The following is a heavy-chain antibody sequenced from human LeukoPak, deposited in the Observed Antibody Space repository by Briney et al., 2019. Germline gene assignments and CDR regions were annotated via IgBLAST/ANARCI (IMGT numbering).Heavy chain of an antibody. V-gene: IGHV4-34*01. J-gene: IGHJ4*02. D-gene: IGHD4-11*01. CDR3: ARGQGTVTTH. Sequence: SETLSLTCAVSGGSFSGYYWTWIRQPPGKGLEWIGEINHSGSANYNPSLMSRVTISLDTSKNHFSLNLSSVTAADAAVYYCARGQGTVTTHWGQGTLVTVSS. CDR1: GGSFSGYY. CDR2: INHSGSA.